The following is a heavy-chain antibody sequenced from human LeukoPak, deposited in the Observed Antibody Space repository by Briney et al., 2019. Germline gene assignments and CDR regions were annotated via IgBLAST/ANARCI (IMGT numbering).Heavy chain of an antibody. CDR3: ARDSGWYGIAL. CDR2: IKQDGSEK. Sequence: GGSLRLSCAASGFTFSSYWMTWVRQAPGKGLEGVANIKQDGSEKYYVDSAKGRFTISRDNAKNSLYLQMNSLRAEDTAVYYCARDSGWYGIALWGRGTLVTVSS. V-gene: IGHV3-7*01. J-gene: IGHJ2*01. D-gene: IGHD6-19*01. CDR1: GFTFSSYW.